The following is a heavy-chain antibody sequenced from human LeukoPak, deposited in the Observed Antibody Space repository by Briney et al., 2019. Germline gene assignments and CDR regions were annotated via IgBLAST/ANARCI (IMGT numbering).Heavy chain of an antibody. CDR2: ISGSGGST. CDR1: GFTFSSYA. V-gene: IGHV3-23*01. Sequence: AGGSLRLSCAASGFTFSSYAMSWVRQAPGKGLEWVSAISGSGGSTYYADSVKGRFTISRDNSKNTLYLQMNSLRADDTDVYYCAWYSSGWYSDYWGQGTLVTVSS. J-gene: IGHJ4*02. D-gene: IGHD6-19*01. CDR3: AWYSSGWYSDY.